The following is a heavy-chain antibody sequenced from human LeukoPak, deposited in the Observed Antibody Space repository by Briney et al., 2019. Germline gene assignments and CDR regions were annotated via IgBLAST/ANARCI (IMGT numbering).Heavy chain of an antibody. J-gene: IGHJ4*02. V-gene: IGHV4-39*01. CDR1: GGSISSSSYY. CDR3: ARNPLRLAAAGI. D-gene: IGHD6-13*01. CDR2: IYYSGST. Sequence: PSETLSLTCTVSGGSISSSSYYWGWIRQPPGKGLEWIGSIYYSGSTYYNPSLKSRVTISVDTSKNQFSLKLSSVTAADTAVYYCARNPLRLAAAGIWGQGTLVTVSS.